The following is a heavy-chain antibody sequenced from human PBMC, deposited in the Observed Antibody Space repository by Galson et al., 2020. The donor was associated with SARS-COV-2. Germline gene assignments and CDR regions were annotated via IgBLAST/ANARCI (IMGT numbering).Heavy chain of an antibody. J-gene: IGHJ6*02. CDR2: IYYSGST. Sequence: SETLSLTCTVSGGSISSGGYYWSWIRQHPGKGLEWIGYIYYSGSTYYNPSLKSRVTISVDTSKNQFSLKLSSVTAADTAVYYCARCPLRFLEWLLPYGMDVWGQGTTVTVSS. D-gene: IGHD3-3*01. CDR3: ARCPLRFLEWLLPYGMDV. CDR1: GGSISSGGYY. V-gene: IGHV4-31*03.